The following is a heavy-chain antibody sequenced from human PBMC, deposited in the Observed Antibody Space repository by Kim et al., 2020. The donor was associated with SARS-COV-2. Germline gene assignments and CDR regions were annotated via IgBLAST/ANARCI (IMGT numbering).Heavy chain of an antibody. J-gene: IGHJ6*02. D-gene: IGHD3-22*01. CDR1: GFTFSDYY. Sequence: GGSLRLSCAASGFTFSDYYMSWIRQAPGKGLEWVSYISSSGSTIYYADSVKGRFTISRDNAKNSLYLQMNSLRAEDTAVYYCARSPYYYDSSGYAGYYGMDVWGQGTTVTVSS. V-gene: IGHV3-11*01. CDR2: ISSSGSTI. CDR3: ARSPYYYDSSGYAGYYGMDV.